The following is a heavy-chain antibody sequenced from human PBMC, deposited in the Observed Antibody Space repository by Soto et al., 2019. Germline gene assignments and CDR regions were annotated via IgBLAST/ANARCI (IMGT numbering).Heavy chain of an antibody. CDR2: IKQDGSDK. CDR3: ARVKSLAGHY. J-gene: IGHJ4*02. V-gene: IGHV3-7*05. CDR1: GFTFSTYW. D-gene: IGHD2-15*01. Sequence: EVQLVESGGGLVQPGGSLRLSCAASGFTFSTYWMSWVRQTPGKGLEWVANIKQDGSDKYYVDSVKGRFTISRDNAKNSLYLQMNGLRAEDTAVYYCARVKSLAGHYWGQGTLVTVSS.